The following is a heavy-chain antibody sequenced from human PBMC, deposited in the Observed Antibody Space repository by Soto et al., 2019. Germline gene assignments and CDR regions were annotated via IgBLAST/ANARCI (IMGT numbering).Heavy chain of an antibody. CDR1: GGSISSYY. Sequence: QVQLQESGPGLVKPSETLSLTCTVSGGSISSYYWSWIRQPPGKGLEWIGYIYYSGSTNYNPSLKXRVTIAVDTSKNQFPLKLSSVTAADTAVYYCARRYGGAFDIWGQGTMVTVSS. V-gene: IGHV4-59*08. D-gene: IGHD3-10*01. J-gene: IGHJ3*02. CDR3: ARRYGGAFDI. CDR2: IYYSGST.